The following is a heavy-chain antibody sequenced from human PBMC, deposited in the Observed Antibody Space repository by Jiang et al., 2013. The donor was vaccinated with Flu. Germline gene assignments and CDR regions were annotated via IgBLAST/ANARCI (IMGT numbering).Heavy chain of an antibody. J-gene: IGHJ4*02. CDR2: IYYSGST. D-gene: IGHD3-22*01. CDR3: ARIRPYYYDSSGSYYFDY. CDR1: GGSISSYY. Sequence: KPSETLSLTCTVSGGSISSYYWSWIRQPPGKGLEWIGYIYYSGSTNYNPSLRSRVTISLDTSKTQFSLKLSSVTAADTAVYYCARIRPYYYDSSGSYYFDYWGQGTLVTVSS. V-gene: IGHV4-59*01.